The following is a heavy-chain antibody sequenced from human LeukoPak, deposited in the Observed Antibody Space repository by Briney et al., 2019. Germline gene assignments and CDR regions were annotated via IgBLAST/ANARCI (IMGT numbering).Heavy chain of an antibody. J-gene: IGHJ4*02. Sequence: SETLSLTCTVSGGSISSYYWSWIRQPPGKGLEWIGYIYYSGSTNYNPSLKSRVTISVDTSKNQFSLKLSSVTAADTTVYYCARHPNSGWYNDYWGQGALVTVSS. CDR3: ARHPNSGWYNDY. CDR1: GGSISSYY. V-gene: IGHV4-59*08. D-gene: IGHD6-19*01. CDR2: IYYSGST.